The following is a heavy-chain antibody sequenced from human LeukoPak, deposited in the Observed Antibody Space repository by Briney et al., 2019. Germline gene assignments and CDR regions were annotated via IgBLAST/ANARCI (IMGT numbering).Heavy chain of an antibody. CDR1: GGTFSSYA. CDR3: ARGHDDFWSGYSTYGMDV. J-gene: IGHJ6*02. D-gene: IGHD3-3*01. CDR2: IIPIFGIA. V-gene: IGHV1-69*04. Sequence: SVKVSCKASGGTFSSYAISWVRQAPGQGLEWMGRIIPIFGIANYAQKLQGRVTITADKSTSTAYMELSSLRSEDTAVYYCARGHDDFWSGYSTYGMDVWGQGTTVTVSS.